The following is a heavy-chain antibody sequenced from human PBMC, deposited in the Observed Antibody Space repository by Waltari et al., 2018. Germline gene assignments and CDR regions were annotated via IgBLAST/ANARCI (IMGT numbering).Heavy chain of an antibody. Sequence: EVELVQSGAEVKKPGATVKISCTASGYTLLDYFMYWVQQAPGKGLEWMGRIDPEDGETVYSEKFQGRVTITADTSTDTAYMELSSLTSGDTAVYYCAPLPGGSGQTFDYWGQGTLVTVSS. D-gene: IGHD3-10*01. V-gene: IGHV1-69-2*01. CDR2: IDPEDGET. J-gene: IGHJ4*02. CDR1: GYTLLDYF. CDR3: APLPGGSGQTFDY.